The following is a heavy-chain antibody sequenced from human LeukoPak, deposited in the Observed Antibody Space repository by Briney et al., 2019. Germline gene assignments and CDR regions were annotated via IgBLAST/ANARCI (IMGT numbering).Heavy chain of an antibody. J-gene: IGHJ4*02. V-gene: IGHV3-23*01. Sequence: PGGSLRLSCAASGFTFTNFAMSWVRQAPGTGLEWVSSISAGGGSTHYADSVKGRFTISRDNSKNTLYLQMNGLRAEDTAVYYCARDGRYSGYDYWGQGTLVTVSS. CDR1: GFTFTNFA. CDR3: ARDGRYSGYDY. CDR2: ISAGGGST. D-gene: IGHD5-12*01.